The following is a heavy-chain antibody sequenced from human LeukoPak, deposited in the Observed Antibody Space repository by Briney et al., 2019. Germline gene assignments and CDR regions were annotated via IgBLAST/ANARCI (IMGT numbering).Heavy chain of an antibody. Sequence: PSETLSLTCAVSGGSISSGGYSWSWIRQPPGKGLEWIGEINHSGSTNYNPSLKSRVTISVDTSKNQFSLKLSSVTAADTAVYYCARRGHSIAWGQGTLVTVSS. V-gene: IGHV4-30-2*01. D-gene: IGHD2/OR15-2a*01. CDR3: ARRGHSIA. CDR2: INHSGST. J-gene: IGHJ4*02. CDR1: GGSISSGGYS.